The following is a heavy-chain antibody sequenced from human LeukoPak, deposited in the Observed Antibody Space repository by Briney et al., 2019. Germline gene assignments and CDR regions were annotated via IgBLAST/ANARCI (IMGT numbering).Heavy chain of an antibody. J-gene: IGHJ4*02. D-gene: IGHD2-2*01. Sequence: SVNVSCEASRYTLTGYYMHRVRQAPGRGLECMVLSKPNSGGTNYAQKFQGRVTMTRDTSISTAYIELSRLRSDDTAVYYCANGKNVVPAAILKGWGQGDLVTVSS. CDR1: RYTLTGYY. CDR2: SKPNSGGT. CDR3: ANGKNVVPAAILKG. V-gene: IGHV1-2*02.